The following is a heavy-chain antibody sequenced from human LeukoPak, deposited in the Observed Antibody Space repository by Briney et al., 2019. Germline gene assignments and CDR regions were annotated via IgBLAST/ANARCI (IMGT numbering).Heavy chain of an antibody. CDR3: ASGVGYDSSGYYDY. Sequence: GGSLRLSCAAFGFTFSSYSMNWVRQAPGKGREWVSYISSSSSTIYYADSVKGRFTISRDNAKDSLYLQMNSLRAEDTAVYYCASGVGYDSSGYYDYWGQGTLVTVSS. V-gene: IGHV3-48*01. D-gene: IGHD3-22*01. J-gene: IGHJ4*02. CDR1: GFTFSSYS. CDR2: ISSSSSTI.